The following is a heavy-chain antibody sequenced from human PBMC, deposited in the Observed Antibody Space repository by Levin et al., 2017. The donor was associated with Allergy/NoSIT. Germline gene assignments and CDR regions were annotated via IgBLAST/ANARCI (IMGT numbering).Heavy chain of an antibody. CDR2: IWYDGSNK. V-gene: IGHV3-33*01. Sequence: AGGSLRLSCAASGFTFSSYGMHWVRQAPGKGLEWVAVIWYDGSNKYYADSVKGRFTISRDNSKNTLYLQMNSLRAEDTAVYYCARGRWAARGYYYGMDVWGQGTTVTVSS. D-gene: IGHD6-6*01. J-gene: IGHJ6*02. CDR3: ARGRWAARGYYYGMDV. CDR1: GFTFSSYG.